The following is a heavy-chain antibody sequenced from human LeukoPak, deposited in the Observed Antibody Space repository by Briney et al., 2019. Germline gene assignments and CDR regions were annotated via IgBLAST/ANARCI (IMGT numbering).Heavy chain of an antibody. CDR1: GGTFSSYA. V-gene: IGHV1-69*13. CDR2: IIPIFGTA. J-gene: IGHJ6*02. CDR3: ATIHDFWSGYPLSYYYYYGMDV. Sequence: GASVKVSCKASGGTFSSYAISWVRQAPGQGLEWMGGIIPIFGTANYAQKFQGRVTITADESKSTAYMELSRLRSEDTAVYYCATIHDFWSGYPLSYYYYYGMDVWGQGTTVTVSS. D-gene: IGHD3-3*01.